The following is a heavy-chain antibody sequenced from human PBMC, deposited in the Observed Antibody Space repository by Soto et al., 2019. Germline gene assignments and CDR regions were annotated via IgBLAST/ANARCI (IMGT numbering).Heavy chain of an antibody. V-gene: IGHV4-61*01. CDR2: IYYSGST. CDR3: ARDPVITFGGVIVPPDY. J-gene: IGHJ4*02. CDR1: GGSVSSGSYY. Sequence: QVQLQESGPGLVKPSETLSLTCTVSGGSVSSGSYYWSWIRQPPGKGLEWIGYIYYSGSTNYNPSLQSRVTISVDTSKNQFSLKLSSVTAADTAVYYCARDPVITFGGVIVPPDYWGQGTLVTVSS. D-gene: IGHD3-16*02.